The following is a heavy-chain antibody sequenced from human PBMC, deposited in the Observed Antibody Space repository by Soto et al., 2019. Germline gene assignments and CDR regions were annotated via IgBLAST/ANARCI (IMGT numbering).Heavy chain of an antibody. CDR1: GGSISGYY. D-gene: IGHD2-2*01. Sequence: PSETLSLTCTVSGGSISGYYWSWIRQPPGKGLEWIGYIYYSGSTNYNPSLKSRVTISVDTSKSQFSLKLTSVIAADTAVYYCARCYCSSTRCAVYFASWGQGTLVTVPP. CDR3: ARCYCSSTRCAVYFAS. CDR2: IYYSGST. J-gene: IGHJ4*02. V-gene: IGHV4-59*08.